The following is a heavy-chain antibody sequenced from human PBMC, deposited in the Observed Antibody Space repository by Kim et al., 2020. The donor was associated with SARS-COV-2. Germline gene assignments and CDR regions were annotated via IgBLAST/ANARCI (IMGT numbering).Heavy chain of an antibody. CDR1: GFTFSSYG. D-gene: IGHD3-16*01. CDR3: AKEGESYYYGMDV. CDR2: ISYDGSNK. Sequence: GGSLRLSCAASGFTFSSYGMHWVRQAPGKGLEWVAVISYDGSNKYYADSVKGRFNISRDNSKNTLYLQMNNLRAEDTAVYYCAKEGESYYYGMDVWGQGTTVTVSS. J-gene: IGHJ6*02. V-gene: IGHV3-30*18.